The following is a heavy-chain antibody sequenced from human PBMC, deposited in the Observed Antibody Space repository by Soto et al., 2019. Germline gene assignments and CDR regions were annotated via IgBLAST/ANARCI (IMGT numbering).Heavy chain of an antibody. CDR2: ISGSGVRT. D-gene: IGHD3-16*01. CDR3: ATPAYDY. CDR1: GFIFSTSGSAFSRYA. V-gene: IGHV3-23*01. J-gene: IGHJ4*02. Sequence: SLRLSCAASGFIFSTSGSAFSRYAMTWVRQTPGKALEWVSSISGSGVRTYYSDSVRGRFTISRDNSKDRLYLEMNSVRAEDTAVYYCATPAYDYWGQGTLVTVS.